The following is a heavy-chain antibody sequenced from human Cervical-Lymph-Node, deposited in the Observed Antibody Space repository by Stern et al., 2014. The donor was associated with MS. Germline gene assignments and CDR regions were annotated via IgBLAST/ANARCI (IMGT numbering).Heavy chain of an antibody. Sequence: VQLVESGGGLVKPGGSLRLSCATSWFSFNTYTMNWVRQAPGQGLAWVSSISVDGSYIFYADSLKGRFSISRDNAKNSLSLQMNSLRAEDTAVYYCAREGTYCSSSVCHFDYWGRGTLVTVSS. CDR2: ISVDGSYI. CDR3: AREGTYCSSSVCHFDY. D-gene: IGHD2-2*01. CDR1: WFSFNTYT. V-gene: IGHV3-21*01. J-gene: IGHJ4*02.